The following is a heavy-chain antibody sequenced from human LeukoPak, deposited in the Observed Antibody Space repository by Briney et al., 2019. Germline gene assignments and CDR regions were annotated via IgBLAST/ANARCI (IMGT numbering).Heavy chain of an antibody. J-gene: IGHJ6*02. CDR1: GGSINNYY. CDR2: ITGSIYFSGST. V-gene: IGHV4-59*01. CDR3: ARDSRDYGSGSYWDV. D-gene: IGHD3-10*01. Sequence: SETLSLTCTVSGGSINNYYWNWIRQPPGKGLEWIGYITGSIYFSGSTKYDPSLESRVTMSVDTSKDQFSLTLSSVTAADTAVYYCARDSRDYGSGSYWDVWGQGTTVTVSS.